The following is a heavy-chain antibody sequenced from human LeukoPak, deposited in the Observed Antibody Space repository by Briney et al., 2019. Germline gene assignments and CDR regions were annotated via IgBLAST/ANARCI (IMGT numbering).Heavy chain of an antibody. Sequence: GGSLRLSCAASGFTFSSYGMHWVRQAPGKGLEWAAVIWYDGSNKYYADSVKGRFTISRDNSKNTLYLQMNSLRAEDTAVYYCARAPGYTPAYGMDVWGKGTTVTVSS. CDR1: GFTFSSYG. CDR2: IWYDGSNK. CDR3: ARAPGYTPAYGMDV. V-gene: IGHV3-33*01. D-gene: IGHD6-13*01. J-gene: IGHJ6*04.